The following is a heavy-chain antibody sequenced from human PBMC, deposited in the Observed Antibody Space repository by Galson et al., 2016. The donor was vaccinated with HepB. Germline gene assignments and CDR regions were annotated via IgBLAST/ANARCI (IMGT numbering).Heavy chain of an antibody. CDR3: ARTYDRGYSGYGPPFDY. Sequence: SLRLSCAASGFTFRTYSMNWVRQAPGKGLEWVSSISSSSSYIYYAGSVKGRFTISRDNAKNSLYLQMNSLRAEDTAVYYCARTYDRGYSGYGPPFDYWGQGTLVTVSS. V-gene: IGHV3-21*01. CDR2: ISSSSSYI. J-gene: IGHJ4*02. CDR1: GFTFRTYS. D-gene: IGHD5-12*01.